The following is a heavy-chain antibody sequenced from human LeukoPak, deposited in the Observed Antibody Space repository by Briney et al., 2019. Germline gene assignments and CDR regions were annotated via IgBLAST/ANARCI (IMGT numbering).Heavy chain of an antibody. Sequence: SVTVSCMASGYIFTSYGISWVRQAAGQGREWMGRIIPILCIANYAQKFQCGVTITADKSTSTAYMELSSLRSEDTAVYYCAREWISSSSGWNPYLDYWGQGTLVTVSS. CDR3: AREWISSSSGWNPYLDY. CDR2: IIPILCIA. CDR1: GYIFTSYG. V-gene: IGHV1-69*10. D-gene: IGHD6-19*01. J-gene: IGHJ4*02.